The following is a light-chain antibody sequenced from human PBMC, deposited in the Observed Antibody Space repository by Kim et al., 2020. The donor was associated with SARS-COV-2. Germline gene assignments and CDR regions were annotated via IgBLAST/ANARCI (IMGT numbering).Light chain of an antibody. CDR3: QQYFTIPRT. CDR1: QTILYSSDNKNY. CDR2: WAS. Sequence: ATINCKSSQTILYSSDNKNYLAWYQQKPGQPPKVLFYWASTREYGVPDRFSGSGSGTDFTLTISSLQAEDVAVYYCQQYFTIPRTFGQGTKVDIK. V-gene: IGKV4-1*01. J-gene: IGKJ1*01.